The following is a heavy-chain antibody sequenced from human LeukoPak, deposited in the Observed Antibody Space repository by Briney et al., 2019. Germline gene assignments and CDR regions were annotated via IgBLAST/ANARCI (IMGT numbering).Heavy chain of an antibody. J-gene: IGHJ4*02. V-gene: IGHV3-7*03. CDR1: GFTFGKYW. D-gene: IGHD3-3*01. Sequence: GGSLRLSCVASGFTFGKYWMSWVRQAPGKGLEWVANIKLDGSEKNHVDSVKGRFTISRDNTKNSLYLQMNSLRAEDTAVFYCARDQYDTWSRRGNFDSWGQGTLVIVSS. CDR3: ARDQYDTWSRRGNFDS. CDR2: IKLDGSEK.